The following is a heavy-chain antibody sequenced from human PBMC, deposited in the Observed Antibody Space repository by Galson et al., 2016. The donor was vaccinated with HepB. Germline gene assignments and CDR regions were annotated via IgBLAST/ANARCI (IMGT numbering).Heavy chain of an antibody. J-gene: IGHJ5*02. Sequence: SLRLSCAASGFSFSHYGMSWVRQAPGKGLEWVSGIRATGGSGGNTYYADSVKGRFTISRDSSKNTLFLQMNSLRAEDTAIYYCARSVGTAAGADPAPNWFDPWGQGTLVTVSS. CDR3: ARSVGTAAGADPAPNWFDP. CDR1: GFSFSHYG. D-gene: IGHD2-21*02. V-gene: IGHV3-23*01. CDR2: TGGSGGNT.